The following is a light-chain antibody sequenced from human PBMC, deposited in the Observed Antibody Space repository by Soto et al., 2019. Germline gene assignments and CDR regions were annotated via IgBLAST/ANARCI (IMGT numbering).Light chain of an antibody. J-gene: IGLJ1*01. V-gene: IGLV2-11*01. CDR1: SSDVGGYNY. Sequence: QSALTQPRSVSGSPGQSVTISCTGTSSDVGGYNYVSWYQQHPGKAPKLMIYDVSERPSGVPDRFSGSKSGNTASLTISGLQAEDEADYYCCSYPGSFYVFGTGTKVIVL. CDR3: CSYPGSFYV. CDR2: DVS.